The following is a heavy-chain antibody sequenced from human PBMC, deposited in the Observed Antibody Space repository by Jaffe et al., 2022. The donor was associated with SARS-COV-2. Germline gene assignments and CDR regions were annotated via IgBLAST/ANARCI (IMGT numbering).Heavy chain of an antibody. CDR3: ARRKWEQTLLFDGFDI. V-gene: IGHV4-38-2*02. CDR1: GYSISSGYY. J-gene: IGHJ3*02. CDR2: FYHSGST. D-gene: IGHD1-26*01. Sequence: QVQLQESGPGLVKPSETLSLTCTVSGYSISSGYYWGWIRQPPGKGLEWIGSFYHSGSTYYNPSLKSRVTISVDTSKNQFSLRLTSVTAADTAVYYCARRKWEQTLLFDGFDIWGQGTMVTVSS.